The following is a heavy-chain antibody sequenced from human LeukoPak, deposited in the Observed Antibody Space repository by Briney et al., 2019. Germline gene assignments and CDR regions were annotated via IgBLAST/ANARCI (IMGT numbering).Heavy chain of an antibody. J-gene: IGHJ4*02. Sequence: GEALKTPCNGSGYSFTSYWNGWGRQRPGKGLEWMVIIYPGDSETRYSPSFQGQVTISADKSISTAYLQWSRLKASDTALYYCARFLIITYYDRSGYYGAGYFDYWGQGNLVTVSS. CDR1: GYSFTSYW. CDR2: IYPGDSET. D-gene: IGHD3-22*01. CDR3: ARFLIITYYDRSGYYGAGYFDY. V-gene: IGHV5-51*01.